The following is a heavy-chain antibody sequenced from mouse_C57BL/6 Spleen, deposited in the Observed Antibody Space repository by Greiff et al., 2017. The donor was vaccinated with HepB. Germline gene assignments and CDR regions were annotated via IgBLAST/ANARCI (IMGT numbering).Heavy chain of an antibody. CDR3: ARQYDYDELAMDY. CDR2: ISNGGGST. D-gene: IGHD2-4*01. Sequence: DVMLVESGGGLVQPGGSLKLSCAASGFTFSDYYMYWVRQTPEKRLEWVAYISNGGGSTYYPDTVKGRFTISRDNTKNTQYLQMSRLKSEDTAMYYCARQYDYDELAMDYWGQGTSVTVSS. V-gene: IGHV5-12*01. CDR1: GFTFSDYY. J-gene: IGHJ4*01.